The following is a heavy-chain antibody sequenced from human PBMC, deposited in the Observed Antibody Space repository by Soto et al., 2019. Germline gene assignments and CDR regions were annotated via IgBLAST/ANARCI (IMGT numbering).Heavy chain of an antibody. CDR3: VRGTRYGSSSGWGGGFDY. Sequence: QVQLVESGGGVVQPGGSLRLSCATSGFTFSDSGMHWVRQAPGKGLEWVAVIWSDGSDKSYADSVEGRFTISRDNSKNTLYLPMNSLRAEDTAGYYCVRGTRYGSSSGWGGGFDYWGQGTLVTVSS. V-gene: IGHV3-33*01. CDR1: GFTFSDSG. CDR2: IWSDGSDK. J-gene: IGHJ4*02. D-gene: IGHD6-6*01.